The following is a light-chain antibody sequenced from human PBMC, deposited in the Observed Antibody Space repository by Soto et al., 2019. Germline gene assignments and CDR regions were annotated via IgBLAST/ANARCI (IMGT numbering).Light chain of an antibody. CDR1: QSVSTF. Sequence: EIVLTQSPATLSLSPGERAILSCRASQSVSTFLAWFQQKPGQPPRLLIYNASNRTTGIPARFSGSGSGTDFTLTISSLEPEDFAVYYCQQRGDWPLTFGGGTKVDIK. V-gene: IGKV3-11*01. J-gene: IGKJ4*01. CDR2: NAS. CDR3: QQRGDWPLT.